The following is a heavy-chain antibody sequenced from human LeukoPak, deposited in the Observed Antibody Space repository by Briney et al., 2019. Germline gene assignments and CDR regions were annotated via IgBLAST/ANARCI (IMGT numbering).Heavy chain of an antibody. CDR1: GFTFSSYA. CDR2: ISGSGGST. J-gene: IGHJ5*02. V-gene: IGHV3-23*01. Sequence: GGSLRLSCAASGFTFSSYAMSWVRQAPGKGLEWVSAISGSGGSTYYADSVKGRFTISRDNSKNTLYLQMNSLRAEDTAVYYCAASYGSGSYHSWFDPWGQGTLVTVSS. D-gene: IGHD3-10*01. CDR3: AASYGSGSYHSWFDP.